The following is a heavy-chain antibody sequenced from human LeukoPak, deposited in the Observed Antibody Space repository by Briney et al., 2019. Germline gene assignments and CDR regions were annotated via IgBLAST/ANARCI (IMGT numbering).Heavy chain of an antibody. D-gene: IGHD3-10*01. CDR2: TSGSGGST. Sequence: PGGSLRLSCAASGFTFSSYAMSWVRQAPGKGLEWVSATSGSGGSTYYADSVKGRFTISRDNSKNTLYLQMNSLRAEDTAVYYCAKDHGYYGSGSYYDYWGQGTLVTVSS. CDR3: AKDHGYYGSGSYYDY. V-gene: IGHV3-23*01. J-gene: IGHJ4*02. CDR1: GFTFSSYA.